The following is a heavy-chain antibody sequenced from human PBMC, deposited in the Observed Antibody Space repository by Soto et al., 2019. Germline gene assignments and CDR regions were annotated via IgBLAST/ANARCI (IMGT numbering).Heavy chain of an antibody. D-gene: IGHD3-22*01. Sequence: QVQLQESGPGLVTPSQTLSLICTVSGGSINSGGYYWSWIRQLPGKGLAWIGYIYYTGSTYYNPSLKSRITISVDTSATQFSLKLSSVTAADTAIYFCARVFKTMSFYYGMDVWGQGTAVAVSS. CDR1: GGSINSGGYY. J-gene: IGHJ6*02. CDR2: IYYTGST. CDR3: ARVFKTMSFYYGMDV. V-gene: IGHV4-31*03.